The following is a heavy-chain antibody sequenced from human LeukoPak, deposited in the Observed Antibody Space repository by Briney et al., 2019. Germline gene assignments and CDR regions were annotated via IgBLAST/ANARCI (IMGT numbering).Heavy chain of an antibody. D-gene: IGHD4-11*01. V-gene: IGHV2-5*02. CDR1: GFSLTTSGVG. J-gene: IGHJ4*02. CDR2: IYWDDDE. Sequence: SGPTLVKPTQTLTLTCTFSGFSLTTSGVGVGWIRQPPGNALEWLALIYWDDDERYSPSLKSRLTITKDTSKNQVVLTITNMDPVDTATYYCAHITTVTCADYWGQGTLVIVSS. CDR3: AHITTVTCADY.